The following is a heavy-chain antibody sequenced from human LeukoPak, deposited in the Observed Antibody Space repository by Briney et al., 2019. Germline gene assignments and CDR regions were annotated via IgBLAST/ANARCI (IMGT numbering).Heavy chain of an antibody. Sequence: PSETPSLTCTVSGYFISSGYYWGWIRQPPGKGLQWIGSIHHSGSTYYNPSLKSRVTISVDTSKNQFSLNLSSVTAADTAMYYCARAVLATKSEHWFDSWGQGTLVTVSS. J-gene: IGHJ5*01. CDR1: GYFISSGYY. V-gene: IGHV4-38-2*02. CDR3: ARAVLATKSEHWFDS. D-gene: IGHD2-8*01. CDR2: IHHSGST.